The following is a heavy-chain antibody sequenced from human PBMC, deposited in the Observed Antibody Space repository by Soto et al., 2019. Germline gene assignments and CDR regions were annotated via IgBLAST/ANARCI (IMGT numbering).Heavy chain of an antibody. CDR2: ISPSTSHI. CDR3: SCCSGGACHQCYGMDV. V-gene: IGHV3-21*01. J-gene: IGHJ6*02. Sequence: EVHLVESGGGLVKPGGSLRLSCAVSGFTFSSCTMNWVRQAPGKGLEWVSSISPSTSHIYYADSVKGRFTISRDNAQNSLFLQMNSLRAEDTAVYYCSCCSGGACHQCYGMDVWGQGTTVTVSS. CDR1: GFTFSSCT. D-gene: IGHD2-8*02.